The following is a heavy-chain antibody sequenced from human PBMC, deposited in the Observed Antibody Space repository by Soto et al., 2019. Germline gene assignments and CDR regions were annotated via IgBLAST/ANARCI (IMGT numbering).Heavy chain of an antibody. J-gene: IGHJ6*02. Sequence: DVQLVESGGGLVKPGESLRLSCAASGFTFSPYSMNWVRQAPGKGLECVSSISCSSSYIYYADSVKGRFTISRDNAKNALYLQMNSLRAEDTAVYYCARVVDYCDPYYYYGMDVWGQGTTVTVSS. CDR1: GFTFSPYS. CDR3: ARVVDYCDPYYYYGMDV. V-gene: IGHV3-21*01. D-gene: IGHD3-22*01. CDR2: ISCSSSYI.